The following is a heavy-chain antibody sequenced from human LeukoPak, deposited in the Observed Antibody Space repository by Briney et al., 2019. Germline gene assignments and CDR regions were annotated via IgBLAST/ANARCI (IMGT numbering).Heavy chain of an antibody. V-gene: IGHV4-34*01. CDR2: INHSGST. CDR3: ARAEHIVVVTASHNWFDP. D-gene: IGHD2-21*02. CDR1: GGSFSGYY. J-gene: IGHJ5*02. Sequence: MSSETLSLTCAVYGGSFSGYYWSWIRQPPGKGLEWIGEINHSGSTNYNPSLKSRVTISVDTSKNQFSLKLSSVTAADTAVYYCARAEHIVVVTASHNWFDPWGQGTLVTVSS.